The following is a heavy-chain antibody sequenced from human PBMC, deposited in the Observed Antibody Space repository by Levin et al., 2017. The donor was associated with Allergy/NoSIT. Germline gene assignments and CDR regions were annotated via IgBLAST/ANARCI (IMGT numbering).Heavy chain of an antibody. V-gene: IGHV3-30*04. CDR2: ISYDGSHK. CDR1: GFTFSSYA. CDR3: ARDYSIVDSSQRRLDAFDI. Sequence: GGSLRLSCAATGFTFSSYAIQWVRQAPGKGLEWVAVISYDGSHKNYADSVKGRFTISRDNSKNTLYLQMNSLRAEDTAVYYCARDYSIVDSSQRRLDAFDIWGQGTKVTVSS. D-gene: IGHD3-22*01. J-gene: IGHJ3*02.